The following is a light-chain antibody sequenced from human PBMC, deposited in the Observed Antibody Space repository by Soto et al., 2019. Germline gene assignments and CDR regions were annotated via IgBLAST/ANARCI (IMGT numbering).Light chain of an antibody. CDR3: RQYNNWPPLT. CDR1: QNVRSD. J-gene: IGKJ4*01. CDR2: GAS. V-gene: IGKV3-15*01. Sequence: EIVMTQSPASLSVSPGDSATLSCRASQNVRSDVAWYQHKPGQAPRLLIYGASTRAIGIPARFSGSGSGTEFTLTITSLQSEDFAVYFCRQYNNWPPLTFGGGTKVEIK.